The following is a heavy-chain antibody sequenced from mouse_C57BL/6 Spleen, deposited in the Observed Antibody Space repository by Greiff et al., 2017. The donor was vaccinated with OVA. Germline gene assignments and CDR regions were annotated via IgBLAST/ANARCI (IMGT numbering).Heavy chain of an antibody. CDR1: GFTFSDYY. J-gene: IGHJ2*01. Sequence: EVQLQESEGGLVQPGSSMKLSCTASGFTFSDYYMAWVRQVPEKGLEWVANINYYGSSTYYLDSLKSRFIISRDNAKNILYLQMSSLKSEDTATYYCARDLYYFDYWGQGTTLTVSS. CDR3: ARDLYYFDY. CDR2: INYYGSST. V-gene: IGHV5-16*01.